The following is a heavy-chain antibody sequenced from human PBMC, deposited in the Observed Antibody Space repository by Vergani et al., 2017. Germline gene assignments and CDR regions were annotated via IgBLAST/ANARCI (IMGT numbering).Heavy chain of an antibody. CDR2: ISHSGST. Sequence: QVQLQQWGAGLLKPSETLSLTCAVYGGSFSGYYWSWIRQPPGKGLEWIGEISHSGSTKYNPSLKSRFTISVDTSKNQFSLKLSSVTAADTAVYYCARVTGISNYFDYWGQGTLVTVSS. D-gene: IGHD3-10*01. CDR1: GGSFSGYY. J-gene: IGHJ4*02. CDR3: ARVTGISNYFDY. V-gene: IGHV4-34*01.